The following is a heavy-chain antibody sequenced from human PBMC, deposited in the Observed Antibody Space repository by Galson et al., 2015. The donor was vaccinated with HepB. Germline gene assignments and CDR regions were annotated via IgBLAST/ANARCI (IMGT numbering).Heavy chain of an antibody. V-gene: IGHV3-53*01. D-gene: IGHD2-21*01. CDR2: IYSGGHG. Sequence: SLRLPCAASGFIVKSRYMSWVSQAPGKGLQWVSTIYSGGHGYYTDSVNGRFSISRDTNKTTIFLQMNNLGADDTAVYYCASPFCIDSNCYRLWHWGQGTLVTVSS. CDR3: ASPFCIDSNCYRLWH. CDR1: GFIVKSRY. J-gene: IGHJ4*02.